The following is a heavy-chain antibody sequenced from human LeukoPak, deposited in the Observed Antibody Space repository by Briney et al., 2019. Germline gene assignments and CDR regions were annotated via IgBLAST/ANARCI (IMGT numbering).Heavy chain of an antibody. D-gene: IGHD6-13*01. V-gene: IGHV1-8*02. Sequence: ASVKVSCKASGYTFTGYYMHWVRQAPGQGLEWMGWMNPNSGDTGYAQKFQGRIAMTRDTSISTAYMELSSLSSEDTAVYYCANIVAAATDYWGQGTLVIVSS. CDR1: GYTFTGYY. J-gene: IGHJ4*02. CDR3: ANIVAAATDY. CDR2: MNPNSGDT.